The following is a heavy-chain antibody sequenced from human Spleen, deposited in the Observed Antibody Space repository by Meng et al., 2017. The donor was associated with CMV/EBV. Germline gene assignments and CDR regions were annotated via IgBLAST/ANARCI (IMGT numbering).Heavy chain of an antibody. CDR2: INHSGST. D-gene: IGHD5-24*01. Sequence: HVQLQQWGAGLLKPSETLSLPCAVYGGSFSGYYWSWIRQPPGKGLEWIGEINHSGSTNYNPSLKSRVTISVDTSKNQFSLKLSSVTAADTAVYYCARGRRGYNSWGQGTLVTVSS. V-gene: IGHV4-34*01. CDR3: ARGRRGYNS. J-gene: IGHJ4*02. CDR1: GGSFSGYY.